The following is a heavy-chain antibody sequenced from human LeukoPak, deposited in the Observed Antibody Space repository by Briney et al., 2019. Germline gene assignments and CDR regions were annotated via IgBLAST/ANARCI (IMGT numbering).Heavy chain of an antibody. V-gene: IGHV3-43*01. CDR3: AKDGGYDYHYYYGMDV. CDR2: ISWDGGST. CDR1: GFAFDDYT. Sequence: GGSLRLSRAASGFAFDDYTMHWVRQAPGKGLEWVSLISWDGGSTYYADSVKGRFTISRDNSKNSLYLQMNSLRTEDTALYYCAKDGGYDYHYYYGMDVWGQGTTVTVSS. D-gene: IGHD5-12*01. J-gene: IGHJ6*02.